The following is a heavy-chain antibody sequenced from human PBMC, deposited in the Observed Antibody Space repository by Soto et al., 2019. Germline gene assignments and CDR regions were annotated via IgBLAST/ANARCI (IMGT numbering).Heavy chain of an antibody. CDR1: GFTFSTDW. D-gene: IGHD2-2*01. CDR3: TRSAYMDV. J-gene: IGHJ6*03. Sequence: GGSLRLSCAASGFTFSTDWINWVRQAPGKGLEWVSYISSGSSTIYYADSVKGRFTISRDNAKNSLYLQMDSLRAEDTAVYYATRSAYMDVWGTGTTVTVSS. CDR2: ISSGSSTI. V-gene: IGHV3-48*01.